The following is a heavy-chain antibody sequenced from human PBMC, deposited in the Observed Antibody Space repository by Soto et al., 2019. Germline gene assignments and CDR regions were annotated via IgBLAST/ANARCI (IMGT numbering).Heavy chain of an antibody. J-gene: IGHJ4*02. D-gene: IGHD6-19*01. CDR3: AREDLSGWYLPLFDY. CDR2: IWYDGSNK. Sequence: GGSLRLSCAASGFTFSSYGMHWVRQAPGKGLEWVAVIWYDGSNKYYADSVKGRFTISRDNSKNTLYLQMNSLRAEDTALYYCAREDLSGWYLPLFDYWGQGTLVTVSS. CDR1: GFTFSSYG. V-gene: IGHV3-33*01.